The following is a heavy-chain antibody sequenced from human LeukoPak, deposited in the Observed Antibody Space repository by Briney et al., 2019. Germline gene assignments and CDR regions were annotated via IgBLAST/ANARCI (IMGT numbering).Heavy chain of an antibody. CDR2: ISSSSSYI. J-gene: IGHJ5*02. CDR3: ARDQGTAMVPNWFDP. CDR1: GFTFSSYS. Sequence: GGCLRLSCAASGFTFSSYSMNWVRQAPGKGLEWVSSISSSSSYIYYADSVKGRFTISRDNAKNSLYLQMNSLRAEDTAVYYCARDQGTAMVPNWFDPWGQGTLVTVSS. V-gene: IGHV3-21*01. D-gene: IGHD5-18*01.